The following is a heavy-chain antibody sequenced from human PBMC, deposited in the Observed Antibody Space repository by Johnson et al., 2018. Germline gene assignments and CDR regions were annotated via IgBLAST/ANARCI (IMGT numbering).Heavy chain of an antibody. V-gene: IGHV4-59*01. CDR1: GGSISSYY. Sequence: QVQLQESGPGLVKPSETLSLTCTVSGGSISSYYWSLIRQPPGKGLEWIGYIYYSGSTNYNPPLKSRVPISVDTSKNQFSLKLSSVTAADTAVYYCARDRVAAALDVWGKGTTVTVSS. J-gene: IGHJ6*04. CDR3: ARDRVAAALDV. D-gene: IGHD6-13*01. CDR2: IYYSGST.